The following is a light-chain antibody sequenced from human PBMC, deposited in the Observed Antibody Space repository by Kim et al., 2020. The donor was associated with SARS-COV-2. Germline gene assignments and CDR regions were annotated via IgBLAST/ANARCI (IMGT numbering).Light chain of an antibody. CDR3: PQYGDSPPYT. V-gene: IGKV3-20*01. Sequence: PGAPPALSCGARHSVSSSSLAWSQQHPGLAPRLLPSGTSSPATGIPDRFSGSGSGTDFTLTISGLEPDDSAVYYCPQYGDSPPYTFGQGTKVDI. J-gene: IGKJ2*01. CDR1: HSVSSSS. CDR2: GTS.